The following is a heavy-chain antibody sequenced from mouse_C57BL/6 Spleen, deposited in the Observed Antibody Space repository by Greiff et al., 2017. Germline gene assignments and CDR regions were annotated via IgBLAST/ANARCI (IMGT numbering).Heavy chain of an antibody. V-gene: IGHV5-4*03. CDR3: ARGTPTGTGFAY. D-gene: IGHD4-1*01. Sequence: EVKVVESGGGLVKPGGSLKLSCAASGFTFSSYAMSWVRQTPEKRLEWVATISDGGSYTYYPDNVKGRFTISRDNAKNNLYLQMSHLKSEDTARYYCARGTPTGTGFAYWGQGTLVTVSA. CDR2: ISDGGSYT. J-gene: IGHJ3*01. CDR1: GFTFSSYA.